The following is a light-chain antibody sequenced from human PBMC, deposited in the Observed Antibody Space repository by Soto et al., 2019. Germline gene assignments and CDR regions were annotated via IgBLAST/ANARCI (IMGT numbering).Light chain of an antibody. Sequence: ETVLTQSPATLSLSPGERATLSCRAIRSISTYLSCYQQILGQAPMLLIYEALNGTTGIPAMLSGSGSGTDFTLTISSLEPEEFAVYYCQQRNNWPLTFGGGTKVEIK. V-gene: IGKV3-11*01. J-gene: IGKJ4*02. CDR1: RSISTY. CDR2: EAL. CDR3: QQRNNWPLT.